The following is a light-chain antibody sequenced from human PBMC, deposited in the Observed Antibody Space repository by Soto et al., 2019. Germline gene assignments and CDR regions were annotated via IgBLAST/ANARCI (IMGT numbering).Light chain of an antibody. CDR2: GNT. J-gene: IGLJ2*01. CDR3: QSYDSSLSGSRV. V-gene: IGLV1-40*01. Sequence: QSVLTQPPSISGAPGQRVTISCTGSSSNIGAGSDVHWYHQLPGTAPKLLIYGNTNRPSGVPDRFSGSKSGTSASLAITGLQAEDEADYYCQSYDSSLSGSRVFGGGTKLTVL. CDR1: SSNIGAGSD.